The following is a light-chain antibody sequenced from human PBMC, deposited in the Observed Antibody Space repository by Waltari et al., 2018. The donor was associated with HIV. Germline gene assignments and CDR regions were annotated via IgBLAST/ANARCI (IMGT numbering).Light chain of an antibody. CDR3: CSYGPSDTPVV. J-gene: IGLJ2*01. V-gene: IGLV2-11*01. CDR1: NSDVGGYWY. CDR2: YVN. Sequence: QSALTQPRSVSGSPGQSVTISCTGTNSDVGGYWYVSWYQQHPGKDPEHLIVYVNKRPSGVPGRFTGSKSGNTASLTVSGIQAEDEADYSCCSYGPSDTPVVFGVGTKLTVL.